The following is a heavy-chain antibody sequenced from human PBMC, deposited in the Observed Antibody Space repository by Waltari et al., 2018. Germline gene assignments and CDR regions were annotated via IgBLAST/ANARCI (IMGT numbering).Heavy chain of an antibody. CDR1: GFTFSSSA. D-gene: IGHD5-12*01. CDR3: AKDGAYSGYTLSDY. CDR2: ISGRGGST. V-gene: IGHV3-23*01. J-gene: IGHJ4*02. Sequence: EVQLLESGGGLVQPGGSLRLSCAASGFTFSSSAMSWVRQAPGKGLAWVSAISGRGGSTYYADSVKGRFTISRDNSKNTLYLQMNSLRAEDTAVYYCAKDGAYSGYTLSDYWGQGTLVTVSS.